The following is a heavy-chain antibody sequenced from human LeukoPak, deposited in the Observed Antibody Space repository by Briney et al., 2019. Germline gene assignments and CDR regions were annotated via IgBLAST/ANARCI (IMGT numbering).Heavy chain of an antibody. CDR2: IRQDGSEK. J-gene: IGHJ1*01. Sequence: GGSLRLSCVASGFTFGSYWMNWVRQAPGKGLEWVANIRQDGSEKKYVDSVKGRFTISRDNAKNALYLQVNSLRAEDTAVYYCASISYGDYEHWGQGTLVTVSS. CDR3: ASISYGDYEH. D-gene: IGHD4-17*01. V-gene: IGHV3-7*05. CDR1: GFTFGSYW.